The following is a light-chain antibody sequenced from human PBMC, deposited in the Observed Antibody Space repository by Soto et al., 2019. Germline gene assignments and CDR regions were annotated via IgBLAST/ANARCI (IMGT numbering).Light chain of an antibody. J-gene: IGLJ2*01. CDR3: SSYPTRTTLI. Sequence: QSALTQPASVSGSPGQSITISCTGTSSDVGASNHVSWYQQHPGKAPKLMIYDVSNWPSGVSNRFSGSKSGNSASLTISGLQAEDEADYYCSSYPTRTTLIFGGGTKLTVL. V-gene: IGLV2-14*03. CDR1: SSDVGASNH. CDR2: DVS.